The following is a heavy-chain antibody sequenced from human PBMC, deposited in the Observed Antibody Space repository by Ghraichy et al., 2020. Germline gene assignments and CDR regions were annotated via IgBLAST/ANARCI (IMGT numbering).Heavy chain of an antibody. D-gene: IGHD2-15*01. CDR3: ARARIDIVVVVAAYNWFDP. Sequence: SETLSLTCAVYGGSFSGYYWSWIRQPPGKGLEWIGEINHSGSTNYNPSLKSRVTISVDTSKNQFSLKLSSVTAADTAVYYCARARIDIVVVVAAYNWFDPWGQGTLVTVSS. CDR2: INHSGST. V-gene: IGHV4-34*01. CDR1: GGSFSGYY. J-gene: IGHJ5*02.